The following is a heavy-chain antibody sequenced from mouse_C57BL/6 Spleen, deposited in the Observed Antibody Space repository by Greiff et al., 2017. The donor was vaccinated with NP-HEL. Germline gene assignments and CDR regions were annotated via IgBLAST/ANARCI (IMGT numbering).Heavy chain of an antibody. CDR2: IYPGDGDT. CDR1: GYAFSSSW. J-gene: IGHJ2*01. Sequence: VQLQQSGPELVKPGASVKISCKASGYAFSSSWMNWVKQRPGKGLEWIGRIYPGDGDTNYNGKFKGKATLTADKSSSTAYMQLSSLTSEDSAVYFCARRDSSGLFDYWGQGTTLTVSS. CDR3: ARRDSSGLFDY. V-gene: IGHV1-82*01. D-gene: IGHD3-2*01.